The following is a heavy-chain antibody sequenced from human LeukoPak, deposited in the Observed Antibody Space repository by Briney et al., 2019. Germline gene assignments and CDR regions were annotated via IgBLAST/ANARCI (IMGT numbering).Heavy chain of an antibody. D-gene: IGHD5-18*01. CDR3: AKDYIYGGWGNAFDI. CDR1: GFTFSSYA. CDR2: ISGSGGST. V-gene: IGHV3-23*01. J-gene: IGHJ3*02. Sequence: GGSLRLSCAASGFTFSSYAMSWVRQAPGKGLEWVSAISGSGGSTYYADSVKGRFTISRDNSKNTLNLQMNSLRAEDTAVYYCAKDYIYGGWGNAFDIWGPGTKVTVSS.